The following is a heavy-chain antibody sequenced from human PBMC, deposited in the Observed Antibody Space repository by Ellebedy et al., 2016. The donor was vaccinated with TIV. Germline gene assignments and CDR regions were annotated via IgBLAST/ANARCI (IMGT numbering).Heavy chain of an antibody. Sequence: GESLKISXGASGFTFSVRGMTWVRQAPGKGLEWVATIVNSGSSTYYADSVKGRFTISRDNGKNSVFLQMTSLRVEDTAVYYCARDGSEWSRDVWGQGTLVSVSS. CDR3: ARDGSEWSRDV. CDR2: IVNSGSST. D-gene: IGHD3-3*01. J-gene: IGHJ4*02. CDR1: GFTFSVRG. V-gene: IGHV3-21*01.